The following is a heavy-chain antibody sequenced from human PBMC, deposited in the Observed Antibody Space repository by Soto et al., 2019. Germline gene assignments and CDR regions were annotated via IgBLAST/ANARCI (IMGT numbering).Heavy chain of an antibody. CDR1: GFTFSSYA. Sequence: GGSLRLSCVASGFTFSSYAMHWVRLAPGKGLEWGTMTSCDGRNNYYADSVKGRFTISRDNSKNTLYLQIHSPRPEDTAVYYCSRDRYSRDPSHFDNSSPGTLVTLSS. CDR3: SRDRYSRDPSHFDN. V-gene: IGHV3-30*04. J-gene: IGHJ4*02. D-gene: IGHD6-13*01. CDR2: TSCDGRNN.